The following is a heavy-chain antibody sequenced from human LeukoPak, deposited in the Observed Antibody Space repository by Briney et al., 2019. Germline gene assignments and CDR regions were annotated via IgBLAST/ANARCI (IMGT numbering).Heavy chain of an antibody. J-gene: IGHJ4*02. CDR2: IYYSGST. Sequence: SRTLSLTCTVSGDSISSGGSGEYYWSWIRQPTGKGLEWIGYIYYSGSTYYNPSLKSRLTISVDTSKNQFSLKLSSVTAADTAVYYCARAGMDSGYSTTFDYWGQGTLVTVSS. CDR1: GDSISSGGSGEYY. D-gene: IGHD3-22*01. V-gene: IGHV4-30-4*01. CDR3: ARAGMDSGYSTTFDY.